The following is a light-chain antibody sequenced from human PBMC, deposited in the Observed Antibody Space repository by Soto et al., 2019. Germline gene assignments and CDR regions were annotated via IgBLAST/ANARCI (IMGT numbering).Light chain of an antibody. CDR1: QTIYSN. CDR3: KQYQNLWT. J-gene: IGKJ1*01. V-gene: IGKV3-15*01. CDR2: RSS. Sequence: IGMTQSPATLSVSPGERATLSCRASQTIYSNVAWYQQRPGQPPRLLIYRSSTRATGIPARFSGSGSGTEFTLTINSRKSEDFAVYYCKQYQNLWTFGQGTKVEIK.